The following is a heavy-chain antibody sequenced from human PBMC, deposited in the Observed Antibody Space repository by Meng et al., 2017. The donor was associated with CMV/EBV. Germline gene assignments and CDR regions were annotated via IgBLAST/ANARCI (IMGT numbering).Heavy chain of an antibody. CDR1: GYTFTSYY. Sequence: ASVQVSCQASGYTFTSYYMQWVRQAPGQGLEWMGIINPSGGSTSYAQKFQGRVTMTRNTSISTAYMELSSLRSEDTAVYYCVRGRGRITIFGVVIIIGDYYYGMDVWGQGTTVTVSS. J-gene: IGHJ6*02. CDR2: INPSGGST. CDR3: VRGRGRITIFGVVIIIGDYYYGMDV. V-gene: IGHV1-46*01. D-gene: IGHD3-3*01.